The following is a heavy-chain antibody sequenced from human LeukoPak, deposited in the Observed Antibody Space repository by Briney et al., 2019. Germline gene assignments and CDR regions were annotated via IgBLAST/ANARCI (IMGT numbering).Heavy chain of an antibody. CDR1: GGSFSGYY. J-gene: IGHJ6*02. D-gene: IGHD2-2*01. CDR3: ARAYCSSTSCYYYYYYGMDV. CDR2: INHSGST. Sequence: SETLSLTCAVYGGSFSGYYWSWIRQPPGKGLEWIGEINHSGSTNYNPSLKSRVTISVDTSKNQFSLKLSSVTAADTAVYYCARAYCSSTSCYYYYYYGMDVWGQGTTVTVS. V-gene: IGHV4-34*01.